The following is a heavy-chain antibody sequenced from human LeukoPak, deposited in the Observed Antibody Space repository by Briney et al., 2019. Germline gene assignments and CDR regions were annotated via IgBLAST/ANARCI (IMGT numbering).Heavy chain of an antibody. CDR1: GFTFDDYA. CDR3: AKASSPGGGNHFDY. V-gene: IGHV3-9*01. J-gene: IGHJ4*02. CDR2: ISWNSGSI. Sequence: GGSLRLSCAASGFTFDDYAMHWVRQAPGKGLEWVSGISWNSGSIGYADSVKGRFTISRDNAKNSLYLQMNSLRAEDTALYYCAKASSPGGGNHFDYWGQGTLVTVSS. D-gene: IGHD4-23*01.